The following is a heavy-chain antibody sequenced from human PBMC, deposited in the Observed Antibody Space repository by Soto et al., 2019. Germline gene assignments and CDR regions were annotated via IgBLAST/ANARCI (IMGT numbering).Heavy chain of an antibody. CDR3: ARRERAAGTDWWFDP. CDR1: GGSISSSSFY. V-gene: IGHV4-39*01. Sequence: QLQLQESGPGLVKPSETLSLTCTVSGGSISSSSFYWGWIRQPPGKGLEWIGSNYYSGSTYYSPSLKSRVTNSVDTSTSQFSPKRSSVTAPDTAVYYCARRERAAGTDWWFDPWGQGTLFTVSS. J-gene: IGHJ5*02. CDR2: NYYSGST. D-gene: IGHD6-13*01.